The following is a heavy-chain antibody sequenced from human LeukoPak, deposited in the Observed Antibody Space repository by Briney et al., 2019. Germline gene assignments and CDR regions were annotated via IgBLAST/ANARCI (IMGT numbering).Heavy chain of an antibody. CDR3: ARRSGRNYYNYYYYGMDV. V-gene: IGHV3-33*01. D-gene: IGHD1-26*01. CDR1: GFTFSSYG. CDR2: IWYDGSNK. Sequence: GGSLRLSCAASGFTFSSYGMHWVRQAPGKGLEWVAVIWYDGSNKYYADSEKGRFTISRDNSKNTLYLQMNSLRAEDTAVYYCARRSGRNYYNYYYYGMDVWGQGTTVTVSS. J-gene: IGHJ6*02.